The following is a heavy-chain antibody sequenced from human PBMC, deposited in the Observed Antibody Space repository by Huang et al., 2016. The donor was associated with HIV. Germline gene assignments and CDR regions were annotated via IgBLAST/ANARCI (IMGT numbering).Heavy chain of an antibody. V-gene: IGHV3-21*06. J-gene: IGHJ6*02. D-gene: IGHD3-10*01. Sequence: EVQLVESGGGLVKPGGSLRLSCVASGFTFTNYAMNWVRQAPGKGVEGVSAICISSSYIYYADSVKGRFTISRDDAKNSRYLQMNSLRAEDTAVYYCARPQGDKVRGIIRSYYYYYGMDVWGRGTTVTVSS. CDR2: ICISSSYI. CDR3: ARPQGDKVRGIIRSYYYYYGMDV. CDR1: GFTFTNYA.